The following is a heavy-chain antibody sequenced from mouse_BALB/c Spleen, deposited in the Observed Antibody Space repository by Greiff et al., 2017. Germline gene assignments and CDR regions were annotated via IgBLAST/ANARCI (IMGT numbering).Heavy chain of an antibody. J-gene: IGHJ4*01. V-gene: IGHV14-3*02. CDR2: IDPANGNT. CDR1: GFNIKDTY. Sequence: EVQLVESGAELVKPGASVKLSCTASGFNIKDTYMHWVKQRPEQGLEWIGRIDPANGNTKYDPKFQGKATITADTSSNTAYLQLSSLTSEDTAVYYCARRTARATWAMDYWGQGTSVTVSS. CDR3: ARRTARATWAMDY. D-gene: IGHD3-2*01.